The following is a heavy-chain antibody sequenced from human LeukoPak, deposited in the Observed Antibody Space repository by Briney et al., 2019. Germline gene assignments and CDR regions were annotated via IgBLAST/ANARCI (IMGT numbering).Heavy chain of an antibody. V-gene: IGHV4-34*01. J-gene: IGHJ5*02. CDR2: IYYSGST. D-gene: IGHD3-22*01. CDR1: GGSFSGYY. CDR3: ARAYDSSGYYYVDTWFDP. Sequence: SETLSLTCAVYGGSFSGYYWSWIRQPPGKGLEWIGSIYYSGSTYYNPSLKSRVTISVDTSKNQFSLKLSSVTAADTAVYYCARAYDSSGYYYVDTWFDPWGQGTLVTVSS.